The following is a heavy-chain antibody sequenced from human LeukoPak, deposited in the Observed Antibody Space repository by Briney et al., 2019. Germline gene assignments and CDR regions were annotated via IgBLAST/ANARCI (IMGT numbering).Heavy chain of an antibody. CDR1: GYTFSTYG. D-gene: IGHD5-12*01. CDR2: ISTCNGNT. CDR3: ARGTTADIDY. Sequence: ASVKVSCKASGYTFSTYGISWVRQAPGQGLEWMGWISTCNGNTNYAQKLQGRVTMTTDTSTSTAYMELRSLRSDDTAVYYCARGTTADIDYWGQGTLVTVSS. J-gene: IGHJ4*02. V-gene: IGHV1-18*01.